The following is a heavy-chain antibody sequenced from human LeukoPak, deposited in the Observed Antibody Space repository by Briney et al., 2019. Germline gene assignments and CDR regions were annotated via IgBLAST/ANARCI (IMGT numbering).Heavy chain of an antibody. V-gene: IGHV1-46*01. Sequence: ASVTVSCKASGYTFTSYYMHWVRQAPGQGLEWMGIINPSGGSTSYAQKFRGRVTMTRDTSTSTVYMELSSLRSEDTAVYYCARPWGSGYYYLHYWGQGTLVTVSS. CDR2: INPSGGST. J-gene: IGHJ4*02. D-gene: IGHD3-22*01. CDR3: ARPWGSGYYYLHY. CDR1: GYTFTSYY.